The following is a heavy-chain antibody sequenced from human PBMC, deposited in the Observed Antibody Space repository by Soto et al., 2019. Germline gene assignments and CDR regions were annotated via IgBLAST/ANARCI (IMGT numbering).Heavy chain of an antibody. V-gene: IGHV2-5*01. CDR2: IYWNDAN. CDR3: AHFSGYEKCAY. D-gene: IGHD5-12*01. CDR1: GFSLSTSGEG. J-gene: IGHJ4*02. Sequence: QITLKESGPTLVKPTQTLTLTCTFTGFSLSTSGEGVGRNRQPPGTALEWLAVIYWNDANRFSPSLQSRLTITKYTSNNQVALTMTYVDPVDTATYYWAHFSGYEKCAYWGQGSLFTVSS.